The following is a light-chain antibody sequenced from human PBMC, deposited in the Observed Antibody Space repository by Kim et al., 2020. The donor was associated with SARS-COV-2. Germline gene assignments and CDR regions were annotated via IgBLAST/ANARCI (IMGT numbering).Light chain of an antibody. CDR3: QVWASSSDHVV. Sequence: SYELTQPPSVSVAPGKTARITCGGNNIGSKSVHWYQKKPGQAPVLAIYYDSDRPSGIPERFSGSNSGNTATLTISRVEAGVEADYYCQVWASSSDHVVFG. J-gene: IGLJ2*01. V-gene: IGLV3-21*04. CDR1: NIGSKS. CDR2: YDS.